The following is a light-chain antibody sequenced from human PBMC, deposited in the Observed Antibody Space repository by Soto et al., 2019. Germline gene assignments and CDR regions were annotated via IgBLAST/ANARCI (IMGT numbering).Light chain of an antibody. CDR3: QHYYSTHWT. Sequence: DIVMTQSPDSLAVSLGERATINCKSSQSVLYSSNNKNYLAWYQQKPGQPPKLLIYWASTRESGVPDRFSGSGSGTDFTLTISSLQAEDVAVYYCQHYYSTHWTFGQGTKVEIK. CDR2: WAS. V-gene: IGKV4-1*01. J-gene: IGKJ1*01. CDR1: QSVLYSSNNKNY.